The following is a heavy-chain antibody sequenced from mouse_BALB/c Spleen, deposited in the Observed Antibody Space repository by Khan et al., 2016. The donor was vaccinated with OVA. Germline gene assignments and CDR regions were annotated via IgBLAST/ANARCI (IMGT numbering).Heavy chain of an antibody. CDR3: TREGVYGSSFAY. J-gene: IGHJ3*01. CDR1: GYTFTNYW. CDR2: IYPSDSYT. Sequence: QVQLQQPGTELVRPGASVKLSCKASGYTFTNYWINWVKQRPGQGLEWIGNIYPSDSYTNYHQKFKDKATLTVDKSSSTAYMQLSSPTSEDSAVYYCTREGVYGSSFAYWRPGTLVTVSA. D-gene: IGHD1-1*02. V-gene: IGHV1-69*02.